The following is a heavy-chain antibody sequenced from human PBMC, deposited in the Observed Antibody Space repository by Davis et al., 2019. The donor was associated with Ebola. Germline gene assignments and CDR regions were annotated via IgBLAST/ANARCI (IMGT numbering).Heavy chain of an antibody. V-gene: IGHV1-2*02. D-gene: IGHD6-19*01. CDR2: INPNSGGT. CDR3: ARDRRDSSGWYRSNRYYFDY. J-gene: IGHJ4*02. CDR1: GYTFTGYY. Sequence: ASVKVSCKASGYTFTGYYMHWVRQAPGQGLEWMGWINPNSGGTNYAQKFQGRVTMTRDTSISTAYMELSSLRSEDTAVYYCARDRRDSSGWYRSNRYYFDYWGQGTLVTVSS.